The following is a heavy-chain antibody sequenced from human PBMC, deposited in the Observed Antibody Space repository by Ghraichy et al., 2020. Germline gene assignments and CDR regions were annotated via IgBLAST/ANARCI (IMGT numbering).Heavy chain of an antibody. D-gene: IGHD2-15*01. J-gene: IGHJ4*02. Sequence: SVKVSCKASGGTFSSYAISWVRQAPGQGLEWMGGIIPIFGTANYAQKFQGRVTITADESTSTAYMELSSLRSEDTAVYYCARNEVAATWWRFDYWGQGTLVTVSS. CDR2: IIPIFGTA. CDR3: ARNEVAATWWRFDY. V-gene: IGHV1-69*13. CDR1: GGTFSSYA.